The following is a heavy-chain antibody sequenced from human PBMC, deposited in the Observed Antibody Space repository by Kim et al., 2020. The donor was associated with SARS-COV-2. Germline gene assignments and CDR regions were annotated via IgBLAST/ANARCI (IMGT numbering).Heavy chain of an antibody. J-gene: IGHJ5*02. CDR2: IYYSGST. CDR1: GGSISSSSYY. D-gene: IGHD6-13*01. Sequence: SETLCLTCTVSGGSISSSSYYWCWIRQPPGKGLEWIGSIYYSGSTYYNPSLKSRVTISVDTSKNQFSLKLSSVTAADTAVYYCARQGYSSSSEPWGQGT. V-gene: IGHV4-39*01. CDR3: ARQGYSSSSEP.